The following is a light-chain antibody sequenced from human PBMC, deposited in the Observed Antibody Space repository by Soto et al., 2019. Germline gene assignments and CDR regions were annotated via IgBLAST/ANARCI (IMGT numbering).Light chain of an antibody. J-gene: IGKJ3*01. CDR2: TAS. V-gene: IGKV1-39*01. CDR3: QESYSVPLFS. Sequence: DIQMTQSPASLSASVGDRVTITCRASQSIGTYVNWFQQKPGKAPKLLIYTASNLQSGVPSRFSGSGSGTDFTLTISSLQPQDFSTYYCQESYSVPLFSFGPGTKVDIK. CDR1: QSIGTY.